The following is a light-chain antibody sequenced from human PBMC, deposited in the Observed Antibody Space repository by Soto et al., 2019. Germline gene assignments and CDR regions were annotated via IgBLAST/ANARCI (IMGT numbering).Light chain of an antibody. CDR1: SSDVGAYNY. J-gene: IGLJ2*01. CDR3: CSYTTSSTVV. V-gene: IGLV2-14*01. Sequence: QSALTQPASVSGSPGQSITISCTGTSSDVGAYNYVSWYQQYPGKAPKVMIYDVSNRPSGVSNRFSGSKSGNTASLTISGLQAEDEADYCCCSYTTSSTVVFGGGTKLTVL. CDR2: DVS.